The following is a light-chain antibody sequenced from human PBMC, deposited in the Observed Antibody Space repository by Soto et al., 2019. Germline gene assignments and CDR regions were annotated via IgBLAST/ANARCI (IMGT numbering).Light chain of an antibody. CDR3: QQYGNSPIT. CDR1: ERIYSAY. V-gene: IGKV3-20*01. J-gene: IGKJ5*01. CDR2: GTS. Sequence: EVVWTQSPGTLSLSRGERATLSCRASERIYSAYLGWYQQKPGQAPRLLINGTSSRATGIPDRFSGSGSGTDFTLTISRLEPEDFAVYYCQQYGNSPITFGQGTRMEIK.